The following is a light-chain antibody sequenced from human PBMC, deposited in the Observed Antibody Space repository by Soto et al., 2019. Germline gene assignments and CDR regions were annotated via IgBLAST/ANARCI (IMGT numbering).Light chain of an antibody. CDR1: QSVSSY. Sequence: EIVLTQSPATLSLSPGERATLSCRASQSVSSYLAWYQQKPGQAPSLLMYDASNRATGIPTRFSGSGSGTDFTLTISSLEPEDFAVYYCQQRSSWPLTFVGGTKVEIK. CDR2: DAS. J-gene: IGKJ4*01. CDR3: QQRSSWPLT. V-gene: IGKV3-11*01.